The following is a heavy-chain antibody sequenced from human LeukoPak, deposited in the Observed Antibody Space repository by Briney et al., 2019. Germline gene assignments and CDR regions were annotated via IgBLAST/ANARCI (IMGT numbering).Heavy chain of an antibody. D-gene: IGHD6-6*01. J-gene: IGHJ4*02. CDR1: GYPFTAYY. V-gene: IGHV1-2*02. CDR3: ARDEAASRLNSFDY. CDR2: INLNSGGT. Sequence: ASVKVSCKASGYPFTAYYMHWVRQAPGQGLELMGYINLNSGGTNYAQKFLDRLTMTRDTSISTAYMELSGLRSDDTAVYYCARDEAASRLNSFDYWGQGTLVTVSS.